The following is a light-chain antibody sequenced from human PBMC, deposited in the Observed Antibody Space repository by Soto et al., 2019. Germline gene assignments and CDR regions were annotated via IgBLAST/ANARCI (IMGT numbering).Light chain of an antibody. CDR3: KQSKSFPLP. J-gene: IGKJ4*01. CDR1: QVIDNW. V-gene: IGKV1-12*01. CDR2: STS. Sequence: DIQMTQSPSSVSASVGDRVTITCLASQVIDNWLAWYQQKPGKAPKVLIYSTSSLQSGVPSRFSGSRSGTDFTLTISSLQPEDFATYYCKQSKSFPLPFGGGTKVAIK.